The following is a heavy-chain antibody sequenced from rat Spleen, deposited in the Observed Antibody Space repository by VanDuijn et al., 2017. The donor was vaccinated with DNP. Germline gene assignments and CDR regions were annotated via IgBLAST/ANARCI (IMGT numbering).Heavy chain of an antibody. J-gene: IGHJ2*01. D-gene: IGHD1-1*01. CDR1: GFSLTDYS. V-gene: IGHV2S63*01. CDR2: MWSGGST. Sequence: VQLKESGPGLVQPSQTLSLACTVSGFSLTDYSVHWVRQPPGKGLEWMGGMWSGGSTEYNSEFKSRLSISRDTSKNQVFLKMNSLKTEDTGVYYCARDGDYYSGDGPFDYWGQGVMVTVSS. CDR3: ARDGDYYSGDGPFDY.